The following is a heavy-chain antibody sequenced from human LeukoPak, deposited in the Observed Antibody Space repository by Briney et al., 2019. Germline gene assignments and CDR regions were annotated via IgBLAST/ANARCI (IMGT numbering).Heavy chain of an antibody. CDR3: ARYDFWSGYYKDY. D-gene: IGHD3-3*01. CDR2: INPNSGGT. V-gene: IGHV1-2*02. Sequence: ASVEVSCKASGYTFTGYYMHWVRQAPGQGLEWMGWINPNSGGTNYAQKFQGRVTMTRDTSISTAYMELSRLRSDDTAVYYCARYDFWSGYYKDYWGQGTLVTVSS. J-gene: IGHJ4*02. CDR1: GYTFTGYY.